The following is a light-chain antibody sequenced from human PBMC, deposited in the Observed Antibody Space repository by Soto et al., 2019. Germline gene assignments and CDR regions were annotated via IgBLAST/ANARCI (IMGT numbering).Light chain of an antibody. Sequence: ESVLTQYPATLSVSPGERATLSCRASQSISSNLAWYQQKPGQAPRLLIYGASTRATGIPARFTGSGSGTEFTLTISSLQSEDFAVYYCQQYNNLPLTFGGGTKVAIK. CDR1: QSISSN. V-gene: IGKV3-15*01. CDR2: GAS. J-gene: IGKJ4*01. CDR3: QQYNNLPLT.